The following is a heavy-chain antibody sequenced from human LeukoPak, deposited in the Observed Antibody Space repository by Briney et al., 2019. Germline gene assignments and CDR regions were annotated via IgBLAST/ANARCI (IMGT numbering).Heavy chain of an antibody. V-gene: IGHV4-61*02. CDR2: IYTSGST. CDR3: ASGYYYRQDY. Sequence: SQTLSLTCTVSGGCISSGSYYWSWIRPPTGTGLEWIGRIYTSGSTNYNPSLKSRVTISVDTSKNQFSLQLSSVTAADTAVYYCASGYYYRQDYWGQGTLVTVSS. D-gene: IGHD3-22*01. CDR1: GGCISSGSYY. J-gene: IGHJ4*02.